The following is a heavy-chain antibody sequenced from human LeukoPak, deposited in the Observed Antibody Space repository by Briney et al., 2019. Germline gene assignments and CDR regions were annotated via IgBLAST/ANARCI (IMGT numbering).Heavy chain of an antibody. J-gene: IGHJ3*02. V-gene: IGHV4-39*01. CDR3: ARHGVGPPPDAFDI. Sequence: PSETLSLTCTVSGGSISSSSYYWGWIRQHPGKGLEWIGSIYYSGSTYYNPSLKSRVTISVDTSKNQFSLKLSSVTAADTAVYYCARHGVGPPPDAFDIWGQGTMVTVSS. D-gene: IGHD1-26*01. CDR2: IYYSGST. CDR1: GGSISSSSYY.